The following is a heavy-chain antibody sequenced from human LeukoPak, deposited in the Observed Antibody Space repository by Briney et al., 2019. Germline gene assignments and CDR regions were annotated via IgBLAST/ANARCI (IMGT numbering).Heavy chain of an antibody. CDR1: GFTFSSYA. J-gene: IGHJ4*02. Sequence: GGSLRLSCAASGFTFSSYAMSWVRQAPGKGLGWVSAISGSGGSTYYADSVKGRFTISRDNSKNTLYLQMNSLRAEDTAVYYCAKDMSGGSCYDYWGQGTLVTVSS. V-gene: IGHV3-23*01. CDR2: ISGSGGST. D-gene: IGHD2-15*01. CDR3: AKDMSGGSCYDY.